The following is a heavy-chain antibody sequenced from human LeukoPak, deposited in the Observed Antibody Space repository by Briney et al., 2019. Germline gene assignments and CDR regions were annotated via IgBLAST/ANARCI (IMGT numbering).Heavy chain of an antibody. CDR2: INPNSGGT. J-gene: IGHJ6*03. CDR3: ARDSYSSGWYPTWYYYYYMDV. Sequence: ASVKVSCKASGYTFTGYYVHWVRQAPGQGLEWMGWINPNSGGTNYAQKFQGRVTMTRDTSISTAYMELSRLRSDDTAVYYCARDSYSSGWYPTWYYYYYMDVWGKGTTVTVSS. D-gene: IGHD6-19*01. CDR1: GYTFTGYY. V-gene: IGHV1-2*02.